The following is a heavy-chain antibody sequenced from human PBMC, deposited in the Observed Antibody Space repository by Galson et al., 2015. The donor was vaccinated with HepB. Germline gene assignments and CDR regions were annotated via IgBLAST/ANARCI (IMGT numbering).Heavy chain of an antibody. J-gene: IGHJ4*02. V-gene: IGHV3-23*01. CDR3: AKDTVSYFFDY. CDR1: GFTFSSYG. CDR2: IRGSGSGGGK. Sequence: SLRLSCAASGFTFSSYGMSWVRQASGKGLEWVSGIRGSGSGGGKYYADSVKGRFTISRDNSKNTVYLQMNSLRAEDTAVYYCAKDTVSYFFDYWGQGTLVTVSS. D-gene: IGHD4-17*01.